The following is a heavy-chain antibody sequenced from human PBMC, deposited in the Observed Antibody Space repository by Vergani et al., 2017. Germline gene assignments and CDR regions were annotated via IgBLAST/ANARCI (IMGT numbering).Heavy chain of an antibody. CDR1: GFTFSSYA. J-gene: IGHJ3*02. Sequence: EVQLLESGGGLVQPGGSLRLSCAASGFTFSSYAMSWVRQAPGKGVEWVSAIIGSGGSTYYADSVKGRFTISRENSKNTLYLQMNSLRAEDTAVYYCAKNIGVAVAAFNIWRQATMVTVSS. CDR2: IIGSGGST. CDR3: AKNIGVAVAAFNI. D-gene: IGHD2-21*01. V-gene: IGHV3-23*01.